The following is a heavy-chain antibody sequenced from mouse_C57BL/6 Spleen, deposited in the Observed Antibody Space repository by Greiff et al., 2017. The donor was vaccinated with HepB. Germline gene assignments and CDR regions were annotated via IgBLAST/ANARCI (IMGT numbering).Heavy chain of an antibody. J-gene: IGHJ2*01. CDR2: IYPGDGDT. D-gene: IGHD3-2*02. CDR3: ARRETAQATLFDY. CDR1: GYAFSSSW. Sequence: QVQLQQSGPELVNPGASVKISCKASGYAFSSSWMNWVKQRPGKGLEWIGRIYPGDGDTNYNGKFKGKATLTADKSSSTAYMQLSSMTSADSAVYFCARRETAQATLFDYWGQGTTLTVSS. V-gene: IGHV1-82*01.